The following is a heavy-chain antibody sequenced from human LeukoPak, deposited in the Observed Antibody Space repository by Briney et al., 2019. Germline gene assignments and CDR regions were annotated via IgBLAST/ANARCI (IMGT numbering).Heavy chain of an antibody. Sequence: GGSLRLSCAASGFTFRNYYMDWIRRAPGKGLEGVAYISYSGTTKYYYGSVKGRFATSRDNDKNSPYQQMNSLRAEDTALYYCAGDQATAGRDLGYWGQGTLVTVSS. CDR1: GFTFRNYY. J-gene: IGHJ4*02. V-gene: IGHV3-11*01. CDR3: AGDQATAGRDLGY. CDR2: ISYSGTTK.